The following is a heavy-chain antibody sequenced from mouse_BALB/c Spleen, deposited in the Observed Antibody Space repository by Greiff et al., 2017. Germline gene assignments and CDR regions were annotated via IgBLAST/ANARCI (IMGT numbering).Heavy chain of an antibody. Sequence: EVQLVESGGGLVRPGGSRKLSCAASGFTFSSFGMHWVRQAPEKGLEWVAYISSGSSTNYYADTVKGRHTITRDNPNNTLFLQMTSLRSEAAAVYYCARGDGRYDTDYWGQGTTLTVSS. D-gene: IGHD2-12*01. V-gene: IGHV5-17*02. CDR3: ARGDGRYDTDY. CDR1: GFTFSSFG. J-gene: IGHJ2*01. CDR2: ISSGSSTN.